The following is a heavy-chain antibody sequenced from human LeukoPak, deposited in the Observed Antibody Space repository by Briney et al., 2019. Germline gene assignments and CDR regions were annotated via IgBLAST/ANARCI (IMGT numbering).Heavy chain of an antibody. CDR2: IWYDGSNK. Sequence: PGRSLRLSCAASRFTFSNYGMHWVRQAPGKGLEWVAVIWYDGSNKYYADSVKGRFTISRDNSKNTLYLQMNSLRAEDTAVYYCAKDYYDSSGYSPYYFDYWGQGTLVTVSS. CDR3: AKDYYDSSGYSPYYFDY. V-gene: IGHV3-33*06. CDR1: RFTFSNYG. D-gene: IGHD3-22*01. J-gene: IGHJ4*02.